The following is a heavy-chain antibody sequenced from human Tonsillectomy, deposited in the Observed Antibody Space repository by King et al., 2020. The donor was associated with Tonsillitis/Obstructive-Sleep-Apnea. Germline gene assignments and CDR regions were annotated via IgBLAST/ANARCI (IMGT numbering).Heavy chain of an antibody. J-gene: IGHJ6*03. Sequence: VQLVESGGGLVQPGGSLRLSCAASGFTFGNYDLSWVRQSPGKGLEWVSIISVSGGSTYYSDSVKSRFTISSDNSKNTLSLQMNSLRAEDAAAYYCARCQHLGPHYYYYYMDVWGKGTTVTVSS. CDR3: ARCQHLGPHYYYYYMDV. V-gene: IGHV3-23*04. CDR2: ISVSGGST. D-gene: IGHD2-2*01. CDR1: GFTFGNYD.